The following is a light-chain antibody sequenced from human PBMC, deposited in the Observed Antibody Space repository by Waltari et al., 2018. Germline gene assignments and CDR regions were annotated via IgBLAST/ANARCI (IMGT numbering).Light chain of an antibody. CDR1: SANIGSNT. J-gene: IGLJ3*02. Sequence: QSVLTQPPSASGTPGQRVTISCSGSSANIGSNTVNWYQQLPGTAPKLLIYSPNQRPSGVPDRFSGSKSGSSASLAISGLQSEDEADYYCAAWDDSLNGWVFGGGTK. CDR3: AAWDDSLNGWV. CDR2: SPN. V-gene: IGLV1-44*01.